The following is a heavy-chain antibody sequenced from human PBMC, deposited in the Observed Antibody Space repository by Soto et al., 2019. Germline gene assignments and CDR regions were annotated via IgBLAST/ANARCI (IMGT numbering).Heavy chain of an antibody. CDR2: IMPGSSHI. CDR1: GFTFSIYS. J-gene: IGHJ3*02. CDR3: VIEKGGPPFFLFFYM. V-gene: IGHV3-48*01. D-gene: IGHD3-16*02. Sequence: GGSLRLSCAASGFTFSIYSMNWVRQAPGKGLEWVSYIMPGSSHIFYADSVKGRFTISRDNAKNSLYLQMNSLRAEDTAVYYCVIEKGGPPFFLFFYMGGQGTMDPVS.